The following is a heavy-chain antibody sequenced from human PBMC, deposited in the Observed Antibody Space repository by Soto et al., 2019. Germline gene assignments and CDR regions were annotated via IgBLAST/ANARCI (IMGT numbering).Heavy chain of an antibody. CDR3: ARVMAGSSCLDY. Sequence: EVQLVESGGGLVQPGGSLRLSCAASGFTFSSYWMSWVRQAPGKGLEWEANIKGDGSEKYYVDSVKGRFTISRDNAKNSLYLQMNSLGAEDTAVYYCARVMAGSSCLDYWGQGTLVTVSS. CDR1: GFTFSSYW. CDR2: IKGDGSEK. D-gene: IGHD6-13*01. V-gene: IGHV3-7*01. J-gene: IGHJ4*02.